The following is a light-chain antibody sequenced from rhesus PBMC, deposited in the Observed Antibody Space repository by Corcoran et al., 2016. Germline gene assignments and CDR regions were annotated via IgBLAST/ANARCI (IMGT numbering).Light chain of an antibody. J-gene: IGKJ4*01. CDR1: QSLLDSEDGNTY. V-gene: IGKV2-104*02. CDR2: EVS. CDR3: MQALEFPLT. Sequence: DIVMTQTPLSLPVTPGEPASISCRSSQSLLDSEDGNTYLDWYLPKPCQSPQLLIYEVSNRASGVPERVSGRRSDTDFILKISRVEAEDVGVYYCMQALEFPLTFGGGTKVEIK.